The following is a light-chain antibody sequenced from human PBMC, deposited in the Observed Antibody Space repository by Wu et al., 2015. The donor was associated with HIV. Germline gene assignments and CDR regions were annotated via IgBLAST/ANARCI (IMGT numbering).Light chain of an antibody. Sequence: AIQLTQSPSSLSASVGDRVTITCRASQGISSALAWYQQKPGKAPKLLIYDASSLESGVPSRLSGSGSGTDFTLTISSLQPEDFATYYCQQFNNYPHALTFGGGTKVEIK. J-gene: IGKJ4*01. CDR2: DAS. CDR3: QQFNNYPHALT. V-gene: IGKV1D-13*01. CDR1: QGISSA.